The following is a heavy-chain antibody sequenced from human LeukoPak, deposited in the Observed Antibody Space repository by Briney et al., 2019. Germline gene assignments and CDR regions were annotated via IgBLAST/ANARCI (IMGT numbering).Heavy chain of an antibody. CDR3: ARTPCSSTSCGKNWFDP. CDR2: ISYDGSNK. D-gene: IGHD2-2*01. Sequence: GGSLRLSCAASGFTFSSYAMHWVRQAPGKGLEWVAVISYDGSNKYYADSVKGRFTISRDNSKNTLYLQMNSLRAEDTAVYYCARTPCSSTSCGKNWFDPWGQGTLVTVSS. V-gene: IGHV3-30-3*01. CDR1: GFTFSSYA. J-gene: IGHJ5*02.